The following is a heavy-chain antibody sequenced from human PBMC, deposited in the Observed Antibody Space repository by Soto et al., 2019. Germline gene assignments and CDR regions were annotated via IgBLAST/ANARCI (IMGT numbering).Heavy chain of an antibody. V-gene: IGHV1-69*01. CDR3: ASFSRDSGSYYSFDY. Sequence: QVQLVQSGAEVKKPGSSVKVSCRASGGTFSSYAISWVRQAPGQGLEWMGGIIPIFGTANYAQKCQGRVTITADESKNTAYMELSSLRSEDTAVYYCASFSRDSGSYYSFDYWGQGTLVTVSS. CDR2: IIPIFGTA. CDR1: GGTFSSYA. D-gene: IGHD3-10*01. J-gene: IGHJ4*02.